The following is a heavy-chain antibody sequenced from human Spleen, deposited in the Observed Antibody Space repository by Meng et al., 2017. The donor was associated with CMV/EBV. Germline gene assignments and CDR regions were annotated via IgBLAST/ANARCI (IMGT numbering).Heavy chain of an antibody. CDR1: GFTLTSHD. D-gene: IGHD6-6*01. J-gene: IGHJ4*02. CDR2: INPNSGGT. V-gene: IGHV1-2*02. Sequence: ASVKVSCKASGFTLTSHDLNWVRQAPGQGLEWMGWINPNSGGTNYAQKFQGRVTMTRDTSISTAYMELSRLRSDDTAVYYCVIEEQLAHYWGQGTLVTVSS. CDR3: VIEEQLAHY.